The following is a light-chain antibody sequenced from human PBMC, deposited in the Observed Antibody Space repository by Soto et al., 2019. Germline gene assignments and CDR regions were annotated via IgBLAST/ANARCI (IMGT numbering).Light chain of an antibody. CDR1: QTISSW. V-gene: IGKV1-5*03. CDR3: QQYDNWPLIT. CDR2: KAS. J-gene: IGKJ5*01. Sequence: DIQMTQSPSTLSGSVGDRVTITCRASQTISSWLAWYQQKPGKAPKLLIYKASTLKSGVPSRFSGSGSGTEFTLTISSLQSEDFAVYFCQQYDNWPLITFGQGTRLE.